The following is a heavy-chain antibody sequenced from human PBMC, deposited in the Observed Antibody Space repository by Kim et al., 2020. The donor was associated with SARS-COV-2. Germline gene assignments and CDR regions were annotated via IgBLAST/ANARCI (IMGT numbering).Heavy chain of an antibody. CDR2: IYYSGST. CDR1: GGSISSYY. D-gene: IGHD1-26*01. J-gene: IGHJ2*01. CDR3: ARDRVGATTGWYFDL. Sequence: SETLSLTCTVSGGSISSYYWSWIRQPPGKGLEWIGYIYYSGSTNYNPSLKSRVTISVDTSKNQFSLKLSSVTAADTAVYYCARDRVGATTGWYFDLWGRGTLVTVSS. V-gene: IGHV4-59*13.